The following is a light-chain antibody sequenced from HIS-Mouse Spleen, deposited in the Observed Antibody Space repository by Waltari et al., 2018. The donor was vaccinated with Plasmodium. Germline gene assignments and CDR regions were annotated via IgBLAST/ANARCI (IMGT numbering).Light chain of an antibody. Sequence: SYELTQPPSVSVSPGQTARITCSGDALPKKYAYWYQHKSVQAPVLVIDEDSKRPSGIPERFSGSSSGTMATLTISGAQVEDEADYYCYSTDSSGNHRVFGGGTKLTVL. CDR2: EDS. V-gene: IGLV3-10*01. CDR1: ALPKKY. CDR3: YSTDSSGNHRV. J-gene: IGLJ3*02.